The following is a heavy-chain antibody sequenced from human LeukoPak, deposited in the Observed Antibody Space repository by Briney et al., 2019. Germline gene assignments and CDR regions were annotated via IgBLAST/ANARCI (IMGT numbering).Heavy chain of an antibody. J-gene: IGHJ3*02. D-gene: IGHD3-22*01. CDR2: INHSGST. V-gene: IGHV4-34*01. CDR3: ARTMIVVVTNDAFDI. CDR1: GGSFSGYY. Sequence: SETLSLTCAVYGGSFSGYYWSWIRQPPGKGLEWIGEINHSGSTNYNPSLKSRVTISVDTSKNQFSLKLSSVTAADTAVYYCARTMIVVVTNDAFDIWGQGTMVTVSS.